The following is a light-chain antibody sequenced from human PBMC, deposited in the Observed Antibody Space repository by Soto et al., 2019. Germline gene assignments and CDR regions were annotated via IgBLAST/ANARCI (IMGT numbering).Light chain of an antibody. J-gene: IGLJ2*01. CDR2: DVT. CDR3: SSYTISTTVV. CDR1: SSDVCAYNY. Sequence: QSALTQPASVSGSPGQSITISCTGTSSDVCAYNYVSWYQQHPGQAPKLMIYDVTRRPSGVSNRFSGSKSGNTASLTISGLQAEDEADYYCSSYTISTTVVFGGGTKLTVL. V-gene: IGLV2-14*03.